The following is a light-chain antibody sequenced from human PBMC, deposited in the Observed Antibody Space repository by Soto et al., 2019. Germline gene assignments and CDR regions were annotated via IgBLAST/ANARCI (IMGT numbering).Light chain of an antibody. Sequence: SYELTQPPSVSVAPGKTARITCGGNNVGSKSVHWYQQKPGQAPVLVIYYDSDRPSGIPERFSGSNSGNTATLTISWVEAGDEADYYCQVWDSSSAVVFGGGTKLTVL. J-gene: IGLJ2*01. CDR1: NVGSKS. CDR3: QVWDSSSAVV. CDR2: YDS. V-gene: IGLV3-21*04.